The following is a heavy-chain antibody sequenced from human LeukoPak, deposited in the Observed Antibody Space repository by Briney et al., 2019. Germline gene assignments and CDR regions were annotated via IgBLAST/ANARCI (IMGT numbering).Heavy chain of an antibody. J-gene: IGHJ4*01. V-gene: IGHV3-21*01. Sequence: GGSLRLSCAASGFTFSSYSMNWVRQAPGKGLKWVSYISGSSTYIYYTDSVKGRFTISRDNAKNSLYLQMNRLRAEDTGVYFCASVMTTVTIPDYWGHGTLVTVSS. D-gene: IGHD4-17*01. CDR2: ISGSSTYI. CDR1: GFTFSSYS. CDR3: ASVMTTVTIPDY.